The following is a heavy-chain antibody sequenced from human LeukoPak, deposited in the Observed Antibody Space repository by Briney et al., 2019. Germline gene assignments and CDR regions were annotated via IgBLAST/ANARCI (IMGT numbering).Heavy chain of an antibody. Sequence: GGSLRLSCAASGFTFSSYSMNWVRQAPGKGLEWVSSISSSSSYIYYADSVEGRFTTSRDNAKNSLYLQMNSLRAEDTAVYYCARGQLLSNRGFDYWGQGTPVTVSS. CDR2: ISSSSSYI. J-gene: IGHJ4*02. CDR1: GFTFSSYS. V-gene: IGHV3-21*01. CDR3: ARGQLLSNRGFDY. D-gene: IGHD2-2*01.